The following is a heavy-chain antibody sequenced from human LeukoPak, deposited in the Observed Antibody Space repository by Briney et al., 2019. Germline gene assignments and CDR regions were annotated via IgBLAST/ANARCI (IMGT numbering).Heavy chain of an antibody. J-gene: IGHJ3*02. V-gene: IGHV3-7*01. CDR2: IKQDGSEK. CDR3: AREGAYYDSSGYYYGAFDI. D-gene: IGHD3-22*01. Sequence: GGSLRLSCAASGFTLSSYWMNWVRQAPGKGLEWVANIKQDGSEKYYVDSVKGRFTISRDNGKNSLYLQMNSLRAEDTAVYYCAREGAYYDSSGYYYGAFDIWGQGTMVTVSS. CDR1: GFTLSSYW.